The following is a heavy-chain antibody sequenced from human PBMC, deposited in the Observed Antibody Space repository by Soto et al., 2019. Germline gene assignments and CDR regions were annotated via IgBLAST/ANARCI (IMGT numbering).Heavy chain of an antibody. D-gene: IGHD6-13*01. CDR3: ARHLWVGSSWYLGAFDI. V-gene: IGHV4-59*08. CDR2: IYYSGST. Sequence: QVQLQESGPGLVKPSETLSLTCTVSGDSISNYYWSWIRQPPGKGLEWIGYIYYSGSTNYNPSLTGRVTISVDTSKNQFSLTLSSVTAADTAVYYCARHLWVGSSWYLGAFDIWGQGTMVTVSS. J-gene: IGHJ3*02. CDR1: GDSISNYY.